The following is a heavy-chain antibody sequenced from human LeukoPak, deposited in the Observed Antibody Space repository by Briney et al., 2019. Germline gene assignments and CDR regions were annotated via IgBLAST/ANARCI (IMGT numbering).Heavy chain of an antibody. J-gene: IGHJ4*02. Sequence: SETLSLTCAVYGGSFSGYYWSWIRQPPGKGLEWIGEINHSGGTNYNPSLKSRVTILVDTSKNQFSLKLSSVTAADTAVYYCAGDLTGGPVNDWGQGTLVTVSS. V-gene: IGHV4-34*01. CDR3: AGDLTGGPVND. CDR2: INHSGGT. D-gene: IGHD7-27*01. CDR1: GGSFSGYY.